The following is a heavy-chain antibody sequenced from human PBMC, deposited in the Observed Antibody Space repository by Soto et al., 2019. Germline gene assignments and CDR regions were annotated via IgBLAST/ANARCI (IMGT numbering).Heavy chain of an antibody. V-gene: IGHV4-61*01. CDR3: ARAEDVLWFGDSLDV. CDR1: GGSVSSGSYY. CDR2: IYYSGST. Sequence: QVQLQESGPGLVKPSETLSLTCTVSGGSVSSGSYYWSWIRQPPGKGLEWIGYIYYSGSTNYTPSLQRRVTISVDTSQNQFSLKLSSVTAADTAVYYCARAEDVLWFGDSLDVWGQGTTVTVSS. J-gene: IGHJ6*02. D-gene: IGHD3-10*01.